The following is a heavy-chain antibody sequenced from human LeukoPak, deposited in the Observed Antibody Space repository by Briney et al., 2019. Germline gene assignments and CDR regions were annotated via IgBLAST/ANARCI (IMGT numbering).Heavy chain of an antibody. CDR2: ISGSGDNM. Sequence: GGSLRLSCLASKFTFNNYAMPWVRQAPGKRLEWGSSISGSGDNMDYADSVKGRFTISRDNAKNSLYLQMNSLRAEDTAVYYCARDDYYDSSGPDYWGQGTLVTVSS. J-gene: IGHJ4*02. D-gene: IGHD3-22*01. V-gene: IGHV3-21*01. CDR1: KFTFNNYA. CDR3: ARDDYYDSSGPDY.